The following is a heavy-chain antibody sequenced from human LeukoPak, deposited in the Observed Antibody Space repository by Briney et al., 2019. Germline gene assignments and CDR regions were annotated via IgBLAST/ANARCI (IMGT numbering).Heavy chain of an antibody. CDR1: GASVSDGNYY. CDR2: INHSGST. D-gene: IGHD6-19*01. V-gene: IGHV4-34*01. Sequence: SETLSLTCSVSGASVSDGNYYWSWIRQPPGKGLEWIGEINHSGSTNYNPSLKSRVTISVDTSKNQFSLKLSSVTAADTAVYYCARGRVEGGWTPSRLFDPWGQGTLVTVSS. J-gene: IGHJ5*02. CDR3: ARGRVEGGWTPSRLFDP.